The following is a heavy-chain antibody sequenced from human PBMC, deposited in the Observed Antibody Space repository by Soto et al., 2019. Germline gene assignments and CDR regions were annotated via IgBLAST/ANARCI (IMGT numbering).Heavy chain of an antibody. Sequence: QEQLQESGPGLVKPSQTLSLTCTVSGGSISSGDYYWSWIRQHPGKGLEWIGYIYYSGSTYYNPSLKSRDTISVDPSKNQFSLKLSSVTAADTAVYYCARDYYGSGSSEYYFDYWGQGTLVTVSS. J-gene: IGHJ4*02. CDR1: GGSISSGDYY. D-gene: IGHD3-10*01. CDR3: ARDYYGSGSSEYYFDY. CDR2: IYYSGST. V-gene: IGHV4-30-4*01.